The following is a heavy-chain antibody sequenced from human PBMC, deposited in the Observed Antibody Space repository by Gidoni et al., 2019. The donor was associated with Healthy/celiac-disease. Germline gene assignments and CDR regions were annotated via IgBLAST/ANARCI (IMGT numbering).Heavy chain of an antibody. CDR2: IYSGGST. CDR1: GFTVSSNY. Sequence: EVQRVESGGGLVQPGGSLRLSCAASGFTVSSNYMSWVRQAPGKGLEWVSVIYSGGSTYYADSVKGRFTISRHNSKNTLYLQMNSLRSEDTAVYYCARDLVRGYSGVNYYYGMDVWGQGTTVTVSS. J-gene: IGHJ6*02. D-gene: IGHD5-12*01. CDR3: ARDLVRGYSGVNYYYGMDV. V-gene: IGHV3-53*04.